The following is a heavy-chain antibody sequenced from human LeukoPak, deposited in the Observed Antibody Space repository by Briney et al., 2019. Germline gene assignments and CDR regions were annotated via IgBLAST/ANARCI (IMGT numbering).Heavy chain of an antibody. V-gene: IGHV3-48*01. CDR2: ISSSSSTI. Sequence: PGGSLRLSCAASGFTFSSYSMNWVRQAPGKGLEWVSYISSSSSTIYYADSVKGRFTISRDNAKNSLYLQMNSLRAEDTAVYYCARDHGDAFWSGFDLDYWGQGTLVTVSS. CDR3: ARDHGDAFWSGFDLDY. J-gene: IGHJ4*02. CDR1: GFTFSSYS. D-gene: IGHD3-3*01.